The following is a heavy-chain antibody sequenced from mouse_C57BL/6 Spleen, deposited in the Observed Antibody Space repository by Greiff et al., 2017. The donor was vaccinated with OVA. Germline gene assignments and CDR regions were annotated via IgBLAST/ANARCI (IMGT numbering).Heavy chain of an antibody. Sequence: EVQLVESGGGLVKPGGSLKLSCAASGFTFSSYAMSWVRQTPEKRLEWVATISDGGSYTYYPDNVQGRFTISRDNAKNNLYLQMSHLKSEDTAMYYCARAGDYGSSPYYFDYWGKGTTLTVSS. CDR3: ARAGDYGSSPYYFDY. D-gene: IGHD1-1*01. J-gene: IGHJ2*01. CDR2: ISDGGSYT. CDR1: GFTFSSYA. V-gene: IGHV5-4*01.